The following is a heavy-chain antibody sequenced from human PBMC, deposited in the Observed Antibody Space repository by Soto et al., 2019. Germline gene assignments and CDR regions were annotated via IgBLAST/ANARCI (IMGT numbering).Heavy chain of an antibody. J-gene: IGHJ5*02. D-gene: IGHD3-16*01. CDR1: GTTVSYYY. CDR2: VYDSGST. Sequence: SETLSLTCTVSGTTVSYYYWSWIRQPPGKGLEWIGHVYDSGSTNYSPSPKSRVSMSLDTSTNQVSLNLSSVTPADTAIYYCARDSGTYDFVSRQWHRRFDPWGQGTRVTVSS. CDR3: ARDSGTYDFVSRQWHRRFDP. V-gene: IGHV4-59*02.